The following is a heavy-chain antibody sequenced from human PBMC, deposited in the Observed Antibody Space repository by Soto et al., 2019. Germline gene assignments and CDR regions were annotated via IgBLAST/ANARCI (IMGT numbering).Heavy chain of an antibody. Sequence: EVQMVETGGGLVQPGGSLRLSCAASGFTFSTYWMHWVRQAPGKGLEWGSRINTDGTSTSYADSVKGRFTISRDNAKNTLHLQMNSLRSEDTAVYYCVRDSCQLVSDYYNYFGMDVWGQGATVTVSS. D-gene: IGHD2-15*01. CDR1: GFTFSTYW. J-gene: IGHJ6*02. V-gene: IGHV3-74*01. CDR2: INTDGTST. CDR3: VRDSCQLVSDYYNYFGMDV.